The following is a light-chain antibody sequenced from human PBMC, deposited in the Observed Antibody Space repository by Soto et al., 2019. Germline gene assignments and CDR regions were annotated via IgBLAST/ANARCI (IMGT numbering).Light chain of an antibody. V-gene: IGLV2-11*01. Sequence: QSALTQPRSVSGSRGQSVTISCTGTSSDVGVYNYVSWYQQHPGKAPQLVIYDVIKRPSGVPDRFSGSKSGNTASLTISGLQAEDEADYYCCSYAGSSLWVFGGGTKLTVL. CDR3: CSYAGSSLWV. CDR2: DVI. CDR1: SSDVGVYNY. J-gene: IGLJ3*02.